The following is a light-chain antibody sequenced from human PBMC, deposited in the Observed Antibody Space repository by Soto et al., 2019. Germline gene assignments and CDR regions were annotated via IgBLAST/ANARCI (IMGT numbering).Light chain of an antibody. CDR1: QSVGSN. V-gene: IGKV1-39*01. Sequence: DIQVTQSPSSLSGSLGDRVTLSCRASQSVGSNLHWYHQRPGSAPRLLISRASSVRGGVPPRFSGSGSGRDFTLTISSLRPEDVGTYVCHQTYSMPWTFGPGTRVE. CDR2: RAS. J-gene: IGKJ1*01. CDR3: HQTYSMPWT.